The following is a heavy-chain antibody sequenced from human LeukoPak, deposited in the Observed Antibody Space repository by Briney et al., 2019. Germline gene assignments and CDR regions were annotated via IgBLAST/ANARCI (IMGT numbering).Heavy chain of an antibody. CDR3: ARLIVVVPAASGDMDV. Sequence: SETLSLTCAVYGGSFSGYYWSWIRQPPGKGLEWIGEINHSGSTNYNPSLKRRVTISVDTSKNQFSLKLSSVTAADTAVYYCARLIVVVPAASGDMDVWGKGTTVTVSS. CDR1: GGSFSGYY. V-gene: IGHV4-34*01. D-gene: IGHD2-2*01. J-gene: IGHJ6*03. CDR2: INHSGST.